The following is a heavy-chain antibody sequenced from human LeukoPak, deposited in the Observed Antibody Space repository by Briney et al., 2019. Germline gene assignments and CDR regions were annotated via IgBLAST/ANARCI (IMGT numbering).Heavy chain of an antibody. D-gene: IGHD2-15*01. CDR3: ARDRGATYCSGGSCYRLGYGMDV. V-gene: IGHV4-59*01. Sequence: SETLSLTCTVSGGSISSYYWSWIRQPPGKGLEWIGYIYYSGSTNYNPSLKSRVTISVDTSKNQFSLKLSSVTAADTAVYYCARDRGATYCSGGSCYRLGYGMDVWGKGTTVTVSS. J-gene: IGHJ6*04. CDR2: IYYSGST. CDR1: GGSISSYY.